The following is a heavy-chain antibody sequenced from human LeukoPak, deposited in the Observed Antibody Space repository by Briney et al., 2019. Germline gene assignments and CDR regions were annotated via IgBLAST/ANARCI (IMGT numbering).Heavy chain of an antibody. V-gene: IGHV3-30-3*01. J-gene: IGHJ4*02. D-gene: IGHD3-3*01. Sequence: PRRSLRLSCAASGFTFSSYAMHWVRQAPGKGLEWVAVISYDGSNKYYADSVKGRFTVSRDNSKNTLYLQMNSLRAEDTAVYYCARELRFLESYFDYWGQGTLVTVSS. CDR3: ARELRFLESYFDY. CDR1: GFTFSSYA. CDR2: ISYDGSNK.